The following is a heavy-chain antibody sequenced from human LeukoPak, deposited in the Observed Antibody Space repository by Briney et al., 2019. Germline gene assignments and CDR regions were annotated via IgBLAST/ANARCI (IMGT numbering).Heavy chain of an antibody. CDR1: GGTFSSYT. D-gene: IGHD3-3*01. CDR2: VDPEDGET. J-gene: IGHJ4*02. V-gene: IGHV1-69-2*01. CDR3: AREGDFWSGYPDY. Sequence: ASVKVSCKASGGTFSSYTISWVRQAPGKGLEWMGLVDPEDGETIYAEKFQGRVTITADTSTDTAYMELRSLRSDDTAVYYCAREGDFWSGYPDYWGQGTLVTVSS.